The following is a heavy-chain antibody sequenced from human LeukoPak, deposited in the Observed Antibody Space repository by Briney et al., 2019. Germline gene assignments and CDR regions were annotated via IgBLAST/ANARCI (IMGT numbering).Heavy chain of an antibody. J-gene: IGHJ5*02. Sequence: PSETLSLTCTVAGGSISSYYWSWIPQPPGKGLEWIGYIYTSGSTNYNPSLKSRVTISVDTSKNQFSLKLSSVTAADTAVYYCARSSIAARRGGFDPWGQGTLVTVSS. V-gene: IGHV4-4*09. CDR3: ARSSIAARRGGFDP. CDR1: GGSISSYY. CDR2: IYTSGST. D-gene: IGHD6-6*01.